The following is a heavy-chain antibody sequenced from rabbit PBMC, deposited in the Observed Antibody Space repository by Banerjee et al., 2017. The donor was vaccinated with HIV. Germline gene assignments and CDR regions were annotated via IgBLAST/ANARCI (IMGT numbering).Heavy chain of an antibody. D-gene: IGHD4-2*01. CDR2: IPIGSGSST. Sequence: QSLEESGGDLVKPGASLTLTCTASGFSFSSSFWICWVRQAPGKGLEWIACIPIGSGSSTWYASWAKGRFTISKTSSTTVTLQMTSLTAADTATYFCARNAGYGVGGYAFDPRGPGTLVTVS. J-gene: IGHJ2*01. CDR3: ARNAGYGVGGYAFDP. CDR1: GFSFSSSFW. V-gene: IGHV1S40*01.